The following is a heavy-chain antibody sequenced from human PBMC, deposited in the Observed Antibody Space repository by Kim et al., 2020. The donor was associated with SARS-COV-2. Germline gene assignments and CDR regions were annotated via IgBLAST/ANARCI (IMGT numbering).Heavy chain of an antibody. D-gene: IGHD2-8*01. CDR2: ISGSGGST. V-gene: IGHV3-23*01. Sequence: GGSLRLSCADSGFTFSAFYLTWLRQAPGKGLEWVSPISGSGGSTYYADSVKGRFTISRDNAKNTLYLHMSSLGAEDTAVYYCARVEGGVDDVRDELYG. CDR3: ARVEGGVDDVRDELYG. J-gene: IGHJ6*01. CDR1: GFTFSAFY.